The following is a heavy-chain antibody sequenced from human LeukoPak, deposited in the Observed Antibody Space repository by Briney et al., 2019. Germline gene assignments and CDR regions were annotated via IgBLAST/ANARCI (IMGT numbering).Heavy chain of an antibody. D-gene: IGHD1-1*01. V-gene: IGHV4-31*03. CDR1: GGSISSGAYY. J-gene: IGHJ4*02. Sequence: PSETLSLTCTVSGGSISSGAYYWSWVRQLPEKGLDWIGNIGYTGDTYYNPSLRSRVTISIDTSKTQFSLRLSSLTAADTAVYYCARVAAATTNPRFDFWGQGTLVTVSS. CDR2: IGYTGDT. CDR3: ARVAAATTNPRFDF.